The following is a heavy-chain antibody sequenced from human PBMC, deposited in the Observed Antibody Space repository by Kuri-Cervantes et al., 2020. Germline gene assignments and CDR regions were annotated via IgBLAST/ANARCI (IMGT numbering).Heavy chain of an antibody. D-gene: IGHD3-10*01. J-gene: IGHJ3*02. V-gene: IGHV3-23*01. CDR3: AREYGSGSWVLPDAFDI. Sequence: GESLKISCAASGFTFSSYAMSWVRQAPGKGLEWVSTIKGSGESTYYADSVKGRFTISRDNSKNTLYLQMNSLRAEDTAVYYCAREYGSGSWVLPDAFDIWGQGTMVTVSS. CDR2: IKGSGEST. CDR1: GFTFSSYA.